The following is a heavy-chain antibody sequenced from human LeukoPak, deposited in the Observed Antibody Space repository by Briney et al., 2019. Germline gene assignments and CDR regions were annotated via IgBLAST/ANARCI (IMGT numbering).Heavy chain of an antibody. V-gene: IGHV4-34*01. CDR1: GGSFSGYC. J-gene: IGHJ4*02. D-gene: IGHD3-10*01. Sequence: PSETLSLTCAVYGGSFSGYCWSWIRQPPGKGLEWIGEINHSGSTNYNPSLKSRVTISVDTSKNQFSLKLSSVTAADTAVYYCARSAIDGSGVPDYWGQGTLVNVSS. CDR3: ARSAIDGSGVPDY. CDR2: INHSGST.